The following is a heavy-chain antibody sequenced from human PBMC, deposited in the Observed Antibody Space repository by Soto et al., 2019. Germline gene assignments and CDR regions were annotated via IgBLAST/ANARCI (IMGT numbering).Heavy chain of an antibody. D-gene: IGHD2-2*01. J-gene: IGHJ1*01. CDR1: GFSLVTRGVG. CDR3: AHRTVGSSSTH. CDR2: IYWDDDK. Sequence: QITLKESGPTLVKPTQTLTLTCTFSGFSLVTRGVGVGWFRQPPGKALEWLALIYWDDDKRYSPSLKSRLTVTRDSSKNQVVLTITNMDPVDTATYYCAHRTVGSSSTHGGQGTLVTVAS. V-gene: IGHV2-5*02.